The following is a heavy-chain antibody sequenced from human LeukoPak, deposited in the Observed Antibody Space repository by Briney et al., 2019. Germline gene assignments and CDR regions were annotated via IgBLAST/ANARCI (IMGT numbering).Heavy chain of an antibody. J-gene: IGHJ6*03. CDR3: ARAGGYSGYGRGYYYYYMDV. CDR1: GYTFTSYD. Sequence: ASVNVSCKASGYTFTSYDINWVRQATGQGLEWMGWMNPNSGNTGYAQKFQGRVTMTRNTSISTAYMELSSLRSEDTAVYYCARAGGYSGYGRGYYYYYMDVWGKGTTVTISS. V-gene: IGHV1-8*01. D-gene: IGHD5-12*01. CDR2: MNPNSGNT.